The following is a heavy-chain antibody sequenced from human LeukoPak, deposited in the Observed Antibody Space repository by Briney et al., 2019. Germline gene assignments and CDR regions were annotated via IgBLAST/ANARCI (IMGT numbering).Heavy chain of an antibody. CDR2: IYSGGST. Sequence: GGSLRLSCAASGFTVRSNYMNWVRQAPGKGLEWVSVIYSGGSTYYADSVKGRFTISRDNSKNTLYLQMNSLRAEDTAVYYCARLRWQWLVRRVARHAFDIWGQGTMVTVSS. CDR3: ARLRWQWLVRRVARHAFDI. V-gene: IGHV3-66*04. J-gene: IGHJ3*02. CDR1: GFTVRSNY. D-gene: IGHD6-19*01.